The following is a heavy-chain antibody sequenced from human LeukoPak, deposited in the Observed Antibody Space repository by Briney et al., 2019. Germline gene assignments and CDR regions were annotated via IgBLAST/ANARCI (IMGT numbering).Heavy chain of an antibody. CDR1: GGSINSYY. CDR3: ARDSFYGWGMGTFDP. D-gene: IGHD3-10*01. Sequence: SETLSLTCTVSGGSINSYYWNWIRQPPGKGLEWIGYIYYSGSTNYNPSLKSRVTISVDTSKNQFSLKMTSVTAADTAVYYCARDSFYGWGMGTFDPWGQGTLVTVSS. CDR2: IYYSGST. J-gene: IGHJ5*02. V-gene: IGHV4-59*01.